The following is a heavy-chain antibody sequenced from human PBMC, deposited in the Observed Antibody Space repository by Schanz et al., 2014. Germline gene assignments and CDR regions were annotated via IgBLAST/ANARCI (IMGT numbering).Heavy chain of an antibody. D-gene: IGHD2-15*01. CDR2: INPSGGGT. Sequence: QVQLVQSGAEVKKPGASVKVSCKASGYTFTSYGINWVRQAPGQGLEWMGIINPSGGGTSYALRFQDRVTVTRDTSRSTVYMELSSLRSEDTAVYYCARGRGCTGGSCYSWFDLWGQGTLVTVAS. CDR3: ARGRGCTGGSCYSWFDL. V-gene: IGHV1-46*01. J-gene: IGHJ5*02. CDR1: GYTFTSYG.